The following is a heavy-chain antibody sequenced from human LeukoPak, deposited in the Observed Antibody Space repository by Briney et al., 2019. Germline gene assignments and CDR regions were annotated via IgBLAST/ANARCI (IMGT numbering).Heavy chain of an antibody. CDR1: GFTFSSYW. D-gene: IGHD3-22*01. CDR2: IRQEGSEK. V-gene: IGHV3-7*01. CDR3: ARDGDSSGYYTKNWFDP. Sequence: GGSLRLSCAASGFTFSSYWMNWVRQAPGKGREWVVNIRQEGSEKYYVDSVKVRFTISRDNAKNSLYLQMNSLRAEDTAVYYCARDGDSSGYYTKNWFDPWGQGTLVTVSS. J-gene: IGHJ5*02.